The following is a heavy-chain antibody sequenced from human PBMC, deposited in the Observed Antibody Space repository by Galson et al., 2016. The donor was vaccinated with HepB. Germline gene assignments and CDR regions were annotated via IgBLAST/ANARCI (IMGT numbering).Heavy chain of an antibody. D-gene: IGHD2/OR15-2a*01. V-gene: IGHV5-51*01. Sequence: QSGAEVKKPGESLKISCKGSGYSFTSYWIGWVRQMPGKGLEWMGIIYPGDSDTRYSPSFQGRVTISADKTISTADLQWSSLEASDTAMYYCARRGLYSTTFDCWGQGTLVTGSS. CDR2: IYPGDSDT. CDR3: ARRGLYSTTFDC. CDR1: GYSFTSYW. J-gene: IGHJ4*02.